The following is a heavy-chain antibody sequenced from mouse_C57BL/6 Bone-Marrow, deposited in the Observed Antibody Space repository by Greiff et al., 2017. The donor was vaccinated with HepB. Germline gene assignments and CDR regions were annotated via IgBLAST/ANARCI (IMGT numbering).Heavy chain of an antibody. CDR3: AMGGLRRDFDY. CDR2: IYPRSGNT. V-gene: IGHV1-81*01. CDR1: GYTFTSYG. D-gene: IGHD2-4*01. Sequence: QVQLQQSGAELARPGASVKLSCKASGYTFTSYGISWVKQSTGQGLEWIGEIYPRSGNTYYNEKFKGKATLTADKSSSTAYMELRSLTSEDSAVYFCAMGGLRRDFDYWGQGTTLTVSS. J-gene: IGHJ2*01.